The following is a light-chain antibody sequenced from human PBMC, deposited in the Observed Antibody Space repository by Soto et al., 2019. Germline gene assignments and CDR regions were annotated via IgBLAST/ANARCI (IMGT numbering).Light chain of an antibody. CDR3: QQYRNWPRT. J-gene: IGKJ1*01. CDR1: QSVDRY. V-gene: IGKV3-15*01. Sequence: ILFTQSPGTLSLSPGERATLFCWASQSVDRYLAWYQQKPGQAPRLLIYGASTRATDMPGRFSGRGSGTEFTLTISSLQSEDYAVYYCQQYRNWPRTFGQGTKVDIK. CDR2: GAS.